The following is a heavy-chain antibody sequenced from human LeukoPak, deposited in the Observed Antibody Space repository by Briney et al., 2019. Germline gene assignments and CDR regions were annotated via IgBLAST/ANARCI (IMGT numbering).Heavy chain of an antibody. CDR2: VYYSGST. D-gene: IGHD3-10*01. CDR3: ARDMAGSGSYHRY. CDR1: TGSFSNSSYY. Sequence: PSETLSLTCTVSTGSFSNSSYYWGWFRQPPGKGLQWIGSVYYSGSTYYNPSLQSRVTISVDTSKNQFSLKLSSVTAADTAVYYCARDMAGSGSYHRYWGQGTLVTVSS. J-gene: IGHJ4*02. V-gene: IGHV4-39*07.